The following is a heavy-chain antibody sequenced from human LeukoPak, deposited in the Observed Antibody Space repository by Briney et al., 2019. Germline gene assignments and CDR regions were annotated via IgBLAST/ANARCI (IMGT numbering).Heavy chain of an antibody. J-gene: IGHJ4*02. CDR3: ARVDCSSTSCYTPQYYFDY. CDR2: IYHSGST. V-gene: IGHV4-59*01. Sequence: PSETLSLTCTLSGGSISTYYWSWIRQPPGKGLEWIGYIYHSGSTNYNPSLKSRVTISVDTSKNQFSLKLSSVTAADTAVYYCARVDCSSTSCYTPQYYFDYWGQGTLVTVSS. D-gene: IGHD2-2*02. CDR1: GGSISTYY.